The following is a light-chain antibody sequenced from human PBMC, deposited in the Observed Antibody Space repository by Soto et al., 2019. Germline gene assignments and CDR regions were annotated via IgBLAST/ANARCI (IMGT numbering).Light chain of an antibody. CDR3: QQYGNSPRT. V-gene: IGKV1-5*01. Sequence: DIKSTQLPAPLFATERDRVTITCRASQSISSWLAFYHQKPGKAPKLLIYAASDRATGIPDRFSGSGSGTDFTLTISRLEPEDFAVYDCQQYGNSPRTFGQGTMVDIK. J-gene: IGKJ1*01. CDR1: QSISSW. CDR2: AAS.